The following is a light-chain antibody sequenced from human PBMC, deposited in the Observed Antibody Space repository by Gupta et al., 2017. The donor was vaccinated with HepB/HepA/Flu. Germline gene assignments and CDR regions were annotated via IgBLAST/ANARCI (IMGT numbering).Light chain of an antibody. Sequence: QSVLTQPPSASGTPGQRVTISCSGSSSNIGSNYVYWYQQLPGTAPKLLIYRNNQRPSGAPDRFSGSRSVTSTSLAISGLRAEDEADYYCAAWDDSLSGRGVFGGGTKLTVL. CDR3: AAWDDSLSGRGV. CDR1: SSNIGSNY. V-gene: IGLV1-47*01. J-gene: IGLJ3*02. CDR2: RNN.